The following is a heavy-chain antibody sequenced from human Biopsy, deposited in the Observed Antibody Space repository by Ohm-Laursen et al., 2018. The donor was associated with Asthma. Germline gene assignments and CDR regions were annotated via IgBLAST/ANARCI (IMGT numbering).Heavy chain of an antibody. D-gene: IGHD2-15*01. Sequence: SQTLSLTCTVSGGSIRSHDWTWIRLPPGKGLEYIGDVSHTGSTNYNPSLKSRVTMSVDTSKKQISLRLSSVIAADTAVYYCAGFCSGGNCPDHWGQGTLVAVSS. CDR2: VSHTGST. CDR3: AGFCSGGNCPDH. J-gene: IGHJ4*02. V-gene: IGHV4-59*11. CDR1: GGSIRSHD.